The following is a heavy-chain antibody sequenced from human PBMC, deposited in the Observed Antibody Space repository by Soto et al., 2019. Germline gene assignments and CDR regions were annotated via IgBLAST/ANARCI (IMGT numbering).Heavy chain of an antibody. CDR2: TNPNSGHT. Sequence: QVQLVQSGAEVKKPGASVKVSCKASGYTFTSYNINWVRQATGQGLEWMGWTNPNSGHTGYAQKFQGRVTMTRDTSITPAYMELNRLTSEDTAVYYCTRGHNWFDPWGQGTLVIVSS. CDR3: TRGHNWFDP. V-gene: IGHV1-8*01. J-gene: IGHJ5*02. CDR1: GYTFTSYN.